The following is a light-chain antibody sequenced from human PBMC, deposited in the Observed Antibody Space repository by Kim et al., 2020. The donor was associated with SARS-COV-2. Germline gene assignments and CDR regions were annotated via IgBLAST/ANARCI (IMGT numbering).Light chain of an antibody. CDR2: KDS. V-gene: IGLV3-25*03. CDR3: QSADSSGTYE. Sequence: SYELTQPPSVSVSPGQTARITCSGDALPKPYAYWYQQKPGQAPVLVIYKDSERPSGIPERFSGSSSGTTVTLTISGVQAEDEADYYCQSADSSGTYEFGGGTKLTVL. CDR1: ALPKPY. J-gene: IGLJ2*01.